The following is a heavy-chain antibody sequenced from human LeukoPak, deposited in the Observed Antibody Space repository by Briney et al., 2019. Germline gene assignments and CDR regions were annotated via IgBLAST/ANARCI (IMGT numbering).Heavy chain of an antibody. CDR3: ARVGRGNYGGNSGSLDY. D-gene: IGHD4-23*01. CDR1: DGSMSSSYW. CDR2: IYHSGST. Sequence: SETLSLTCAVSDGSMSSSYWWSWVRQPPGKGLEWIGEIYHSGSTNYNPSLKSRVTMSVDKSKNQFSLKLSSVAAADTAVYYCARVGRGNYGGNSGSLDYWGQGTLDTVSS. V-gene: IGHV4-4*02. J-gene: IGHJ4*02.